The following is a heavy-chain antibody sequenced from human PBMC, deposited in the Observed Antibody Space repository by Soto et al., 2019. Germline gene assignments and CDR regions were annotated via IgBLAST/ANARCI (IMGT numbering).Heavy chain of an antibody. Sequence: ETLSLTCAVSGGSFSGHYWSWVRQPPGKGLEWIGELNHSGSTNYNPSLKSRVTISVDTSKNQFSLKLSSVTAADTAVYFCARVGALGSSSCFDYWGQGTLVTVSS. CDR2: LNHSGST. CDR1: GGSFSGHY. V-gene: IGHV4-34*01. D-gene: IGHD6-13*01. J-gene: IGHJ4*02. CDR3: ARVGALGSSSCFDY.